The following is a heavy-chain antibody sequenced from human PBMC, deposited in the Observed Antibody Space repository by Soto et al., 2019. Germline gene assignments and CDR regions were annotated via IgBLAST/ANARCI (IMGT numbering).Heavy chain of an antibody. CDR2: IYYSGST. Sequence: SETLSLTCTVYGVSIISGDYYWSWIRQPPGKGLEWIGYIYYSGSTYYNPSLKSRVTISVDTSKNQFSLKLSSVTAADTAVYYCARDRFPNYDFWSGHLTRQDYYGMDVWGQGTTVTVSS. CDR1: GVSIISGDYY. D-gene: IGHD3-3*01. CDR3: ARDRFPNYDFWSGHLTRQDYYGMDV. V-gene: IGHV4-30-4*01. J-gene: IGHJ6*02.